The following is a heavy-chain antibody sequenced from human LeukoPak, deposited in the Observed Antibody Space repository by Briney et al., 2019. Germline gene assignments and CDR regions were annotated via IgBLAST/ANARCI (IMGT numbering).Heavy chain of an antibody. Sequence: GGSLRLSCAASGFTFDDYGMSWVRQAPGKGLKWVSGINWNGGSTGYADSVKGRFTISRDNAKNSLYLQMNSLRAEDTALYYCARDRDGYNIGGPPIDYWGQGTLVTVSS. CDR3: ARDRDGYNIGGPPIDY. CDR2: INWNGGST. V-gene: IGHV3-20*04. D-gene: IGHD5-24*01. CDR1: GFTFDDYG. J-gene: IGHJ4*02.